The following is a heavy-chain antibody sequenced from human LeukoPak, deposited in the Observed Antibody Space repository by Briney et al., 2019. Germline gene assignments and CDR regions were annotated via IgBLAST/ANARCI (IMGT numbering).Heavy chain of an antibody. Sequence: GGSLRFSCAASGFTFSSYAMHWVRQAPGKGLEWVAVISYDGSNKYYADSVKGRFTISRDNSKNTLYLQMNSLRAEDTAVYYCARVKVQWLVQYYFDYWGQGTLVTVSS. CDR1: GFTFSSYA. V-gene: IGHV3-30*04. D-gene: IGHD6-19*01. J-gene: IGHJ4*02. CDR2: ISYDGSNK. CDR3: ARVKVQWLVQYYFDY.